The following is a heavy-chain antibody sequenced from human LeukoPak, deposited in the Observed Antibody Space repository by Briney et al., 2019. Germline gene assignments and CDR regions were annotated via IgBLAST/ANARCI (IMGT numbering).Heavy chain of an antibody. V-gene: IGHV4-4*07. Sequence: SETLSLTCTVSSGSINSYYWGWARQPAGRGLEWIGRIYTTGNTHYNPSLKSRLTMSIDTSRRQFSLNLTSVTAADTAIYYCARHGYTASHYFLDYWSQGTLVTVSS. J-gene: IGHJ4*02. CDR3: ARHGYTASHYFLDY. CDR2: IYTTGNT. D-gene: IGHD3-16*01. CDR1: SGSINSYY.